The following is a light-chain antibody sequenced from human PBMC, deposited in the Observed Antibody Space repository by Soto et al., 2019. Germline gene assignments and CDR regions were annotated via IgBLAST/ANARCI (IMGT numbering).Light chain of an antibody. J-gene: IGLJ1*01. CDR2: STN. CDR1: TGAVTSGYY. V-gene: IGLV7-43*01. CDR3: LLYYSGAYV. Sequence: QAVVTQEPSLTVSPGGTVTLTCASNTGAVTSGYYANWFQQKPGQAPRSLIYSTNNKHSWTPARFSASLLGGKAALTLSGVKPEDEADYYRLLYYSGAYVFGTGTKVTVL.